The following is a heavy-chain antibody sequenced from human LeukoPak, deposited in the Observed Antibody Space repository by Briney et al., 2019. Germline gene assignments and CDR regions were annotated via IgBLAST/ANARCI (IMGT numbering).Heavy chain of an antibody. D-gene: IGHD6-19*01. CDR2: ISSSSSYI. Sequence: GGSLRLSCAASGFTFSSYSMNWVRQAPGKGLGWVSSISSSSSYIYYADSVKGRFTISRDNAKNSLYLQMNSLRAEDTAVYYCARDRSSGWYYFDYWGQGTLVTVSS. CDR3: ARDRSSGWYYFDY. J-gene: IGHJ4*02. CDR1: GFTFSSYS. V-gene: IGHV3-21*01.